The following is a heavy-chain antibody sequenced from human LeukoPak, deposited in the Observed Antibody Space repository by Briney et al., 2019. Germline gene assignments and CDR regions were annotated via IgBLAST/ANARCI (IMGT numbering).Heavy chain of an antibody. CDR2: ISSSSSTI. Sequence: GGSLRLSCAASGFTVSSNYMSWVRQAPGKGLEWVSYISSSSSTIYYADSVKGRFTISRDNAKNSLYLQMNSLRAEDTAVYYCARARRNTNRYYMDVWGKGTPVTVSS. V-gene: IGHV3-48*01. J-gene: IGHJ6*03. CDR1: GFTVSSNY. CDR3: ARARRNTNRYYMDV.